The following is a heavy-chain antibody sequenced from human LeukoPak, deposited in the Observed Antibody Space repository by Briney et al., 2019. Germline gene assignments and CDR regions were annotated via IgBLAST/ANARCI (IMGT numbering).Heavy chain of an antibody. CDR1: GFTFSTYW. V-gene: IGHV3-74*01. CDR3: ARDRLLLWFGDPRGWFDP. CDR2: INPDGITT. Sequence: PGGSLRLSCAASGFTFSTYWMHWVRQAPGKGLEWVSRINPDGITTTCADSVKGRFTISRDNAKNTLFLQMNSLRAEDTAVYYCARDRLLLWFGDPRGWFDPWGQGTLVTVSS. D-gene: IGHD3-10*01. J-gene: IGHJ5*02.